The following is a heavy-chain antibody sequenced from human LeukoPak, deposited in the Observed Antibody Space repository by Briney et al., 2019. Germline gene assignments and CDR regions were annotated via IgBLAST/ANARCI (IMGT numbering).Heavy chain of an antibody. CDR1: GFTFSSYA. CDR2: ISSSSSYI. V-gene: IGHV3-21*01. CDR3: ARDRSTGLEDY. Sequence: GGSLRLSCAASGFTFSSYAMSWVRQAPGKGLEWVSSISSSSSYIYYADSVKGRFTISRDNAKNSLYLQMNSLRAEDTAVYYCARDRSTGLEDYWGQGALVTVSS. J-gene: IGHJ4*02. D-gene: IGHD1-1*01.